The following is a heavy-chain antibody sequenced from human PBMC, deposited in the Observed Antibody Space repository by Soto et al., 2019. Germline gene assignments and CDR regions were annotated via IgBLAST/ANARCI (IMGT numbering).Heavy chain of an antibody. V-gene: IGHV3-43*01. J-gene: IGHJ6*02. Sequence: GGSLRLSCAASGFPFGDYSLNWVRQVPGKGLEWVSLISWGGAGTYYADSVKGRFTVSRDNNKNSLYLQMNSLRTEDTAVYYCAKDLWNYGGYGMDVWGQGTTVTVSS. CDR2: ISWGGAGT. CDR1: GFPFGDYS. CDR3: AKDLWNYGGYGMDV. D-gene: IGHD1-7*01.